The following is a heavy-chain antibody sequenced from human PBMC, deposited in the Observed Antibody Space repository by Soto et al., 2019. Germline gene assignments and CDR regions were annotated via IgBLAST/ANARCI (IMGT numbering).Heavy chain of an antibody. CDR3: AKEATRSSSWYVGYYYYMDV. CDR1: GFTFSSYG. V-gene: IGHV3-30*18. Sequence: GGSLRLSCAASGFTFSSYGMHWVRQAPGKGLELVAVISYDGSNKYYADSVKGRFTISRDNSKNTLYLQMNSLRAEDTAVYYCAKEATRSSSWYVGYYYYMDVWGKGTTVTVSS. D-gene: IGHD6-13*01. CDR2: ISYDGSNK. J-gene: IGHJ6*03.